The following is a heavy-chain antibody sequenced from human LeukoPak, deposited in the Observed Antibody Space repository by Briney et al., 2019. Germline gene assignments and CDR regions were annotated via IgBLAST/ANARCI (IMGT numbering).Heavy chain of an antibody. CDR1: GGSFSGYY. CDR2: INHSGST. D-gene: IGHD6-13*01. J-gene: IGHJ4*02. Sequence: KPSETLSLTCAVYGGSFSGYYWSWIRQPPGKGLEWIGEINHSGSTNYNPSLKSRVTISVDTSKDQLSLKLSSVTAADTAVYYCARIAAAALLGPYYFDYWGQGTLVTVSS. V-gene: IGHV4-34*01. CDR3: ARIAAAALLGPYYFDY.